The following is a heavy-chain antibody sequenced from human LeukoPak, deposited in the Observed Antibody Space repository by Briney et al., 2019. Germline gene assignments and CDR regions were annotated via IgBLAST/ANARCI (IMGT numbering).Heavy chain of an antibody. CDR2: IYYSGST. CDR1: GGSISSYY. Sequence: KPSETLSLTCTVSGGSISSYYWSWIRQPPGKGLEWIGYIYYSGSTNYNPSLKSRVTISVDTSKNQFSLKLRSVTAADTAVYYCGRVKVGALDDYYYYMDVWGKGTTVTISS. CDR3: GRVKVGALDDYYYYMDV. V-gene: IGHV4-59*01. D-gene: IGHD1-26*01. J-gene: IGHJ6*03.